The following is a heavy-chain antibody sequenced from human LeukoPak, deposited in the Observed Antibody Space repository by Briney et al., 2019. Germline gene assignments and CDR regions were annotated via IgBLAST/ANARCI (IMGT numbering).Heavy chain of an antibody. D-gene: IGHD6-13*01. Sequence: PSETLSLTCAVYGGSFSGYYWSWIRQPPGKGLEWIGEINHNGSTNYNPSLKSRVTISVDTSKNQFSLKLSSVTAADTAVYYCARSSWYTCRWFDPWGQGTLVTVSS. CDR2: INHNGST. V-gene: IGHV4-34*01. CDR3: ARSSWYTCRWFDP. CDR1: GGSFSGYY. J-gene: IGHJ5*02.